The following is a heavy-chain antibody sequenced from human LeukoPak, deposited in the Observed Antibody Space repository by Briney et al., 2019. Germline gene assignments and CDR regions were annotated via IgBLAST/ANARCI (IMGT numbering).Heavy chain of an antibody. CDR3: ARGYYDSSGYRDDAFDI. Sequence: GGSLRLSCAASGFTFSTYDMHWVRQATGKGLEWVSSISTAGDTDYPGSVKGRFIISRENAKNSSYLQMNSLRAGDTAVYYCARGYYDSSGYRDDAFDIWGQGTMVTVSS. CDR1: GFTFSTYD. V-gene: IGHV3-13*01. D-gene: IGHD3-22*01. CDR2: ISTAGDT. J-gene: IGHJ3*02.